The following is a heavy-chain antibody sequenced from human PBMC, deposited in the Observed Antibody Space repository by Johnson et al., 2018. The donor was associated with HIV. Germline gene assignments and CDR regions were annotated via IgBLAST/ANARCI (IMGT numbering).Heavy chain of an antibody. V-gene: IGHV3-23*04. CDR1: GFTFSSYA. J-gene: IGHJ3*02. CDR2: ISGSDGNK. CDR3: AKVGGTTILRDAFDI. Sequence: VQLVESGGGLIQPGGSLRLSCVASGFTFSSYAMNWVRQAPGKGLECVSGISGSDGNKYYADSVKGRFTISRDNSKNTLYLQMNSLRAEDTAVYYCAKVGGTTILRDAFDIWGQGTMVTVSS. D-gene: IGHD1-1*01.